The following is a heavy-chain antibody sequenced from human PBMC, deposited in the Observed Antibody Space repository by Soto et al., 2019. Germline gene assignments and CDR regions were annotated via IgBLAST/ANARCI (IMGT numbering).Heavy chain of an antibody. CDR2: VGGGGDNI. CDR1: GFTFSSYS. D-gene: IGHD3-10*01. V-gene: IGHV3-23*01. CDR3: AKRDSGSGRSPPLINY. J-gene: IGHJ4*02. Sequence: QLLESGGGLVQPGGSLRLSCAASGFTFSSYSMNWVRQAPGKGLQWVATVGGGGDNIFYADSVQGRFTISRDDSQNMVFLQMNSLRPEDTAVYFCAKRDSGSGRSPPLINYWGQGTLVTVSS.